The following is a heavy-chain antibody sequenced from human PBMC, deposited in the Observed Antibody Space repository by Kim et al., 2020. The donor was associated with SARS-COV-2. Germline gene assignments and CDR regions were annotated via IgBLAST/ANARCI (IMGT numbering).Heavy chain of an antibody. V-gene: IGHV5-51*03. Sequence: GESLKISCKASGYIFTDYWIGWVRQMPGKGLEWMGIVYPGDSDTRYSPSFQGHVTISADKSISTSYLHWSSLKASDTAIYYCARSGYNTNLASDFWGQGTLVTVSS. CDR3: ARSGYNTNLASDF. CDR1: GYIFTDYW. J-gene: IGHJ4*02. D-gene: IGHD5-12*01. CDR2: VYPGDSDT.